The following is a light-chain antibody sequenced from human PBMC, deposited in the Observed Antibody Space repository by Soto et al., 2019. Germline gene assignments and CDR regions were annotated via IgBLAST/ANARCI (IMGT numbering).Light chain of an antibody. J-gene: IGKJ3*01. CDR2: LGS. Sequence: DIVMTQSPLSLPVTPGEPASISCRSSQSLLHSNGYNYLDWYLQKPGQSPQLLIYLGSNRASGVPDMFSGSGSGTDFTLKISRVEAEDVGVYYCMQALQTPQITFGPGTKVDIK. CDR1: QSLLHSNGYNY. CDR3: MQALQTPQIT. V-gene: IGKV2-28*01.